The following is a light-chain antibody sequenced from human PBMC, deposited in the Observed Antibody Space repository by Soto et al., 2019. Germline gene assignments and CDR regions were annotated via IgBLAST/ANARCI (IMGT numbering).Light chain of an antibody. CDR2: DAS. CDR3: QQRSNWPRFT. Sequence: EMVLTQSPATLSLSPWERGTLSCTASQSVISYLSWYQQKPGQAPRLLIYDASNRATGIPARFSGSGSGTDFTLTISSLEPEDFAVYYCQQRSNWPRFTFGPGTKVDIK. V-gene: IGKV3-11*01. CDR1: QSVISY. J-gene: IGKJ3*01.